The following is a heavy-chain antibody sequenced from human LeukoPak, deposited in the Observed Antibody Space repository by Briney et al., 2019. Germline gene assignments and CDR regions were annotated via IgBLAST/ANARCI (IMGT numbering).Heavy chain of an antibody. CDR1: GYTFTSYD. J-gene: IGHJ6*03. CDR3: ARDGEVGYDYYNYMDV. D-gene: IGHD3-3*01. CDR2: ISAYNGNT. Sequence: GASVKVSCKASGYTFTSYDINWVRQAPGQGLEWMGWISAYNGNTNYAQKLQGRVTMTTDTSTSTAYMELRSLRSDDTAVYYCARDGEVGYDYYNYMDVWGKGTTVTVSS. V-gene: IGHV1-18*01.